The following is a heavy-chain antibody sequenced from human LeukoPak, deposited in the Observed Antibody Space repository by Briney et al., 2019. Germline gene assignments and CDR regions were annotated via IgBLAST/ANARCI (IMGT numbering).Heavy chain of an antibody. D-gene: IGHD6-13*01. J-gene: IGHJ4*02. CDR2: IYSGGTT. Sequence: PGGSLRLSCAASGFTVSSDYMNWVRQAPGKGLEWVSVIYSGGTTFYADSVRGRFTISRDNSKNTPYLQMNSLRAEDTAMYYCARASTIGAAGLFNFWGQGTLVTVSS. CDR1: GFTVSSDY. CDR3: ARASTIGAAGLFNF. V-gene: IGHV3-53*01.